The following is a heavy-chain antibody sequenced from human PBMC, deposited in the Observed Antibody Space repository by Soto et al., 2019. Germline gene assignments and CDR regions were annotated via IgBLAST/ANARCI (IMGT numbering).Heavy chain of an antibody. Sequence: SVKVSCKASGGTFSSYAISWVLQAPGQGLEWMGGIIPIFGTANYAQKFQGRVTITADKSTSTAYMELSSLRSEDTAVYYCAISGNTQGREYYYYYYGTDVWG. CDR3: AISGNTQGREYYYYYYGTDV. CDR2: IIPIFGTA. V-gene: IGHV1-69*06. J-gene: IGHJ6*02. CDR1: GGTFSSYA. D-gene: IGHD1-26*01.